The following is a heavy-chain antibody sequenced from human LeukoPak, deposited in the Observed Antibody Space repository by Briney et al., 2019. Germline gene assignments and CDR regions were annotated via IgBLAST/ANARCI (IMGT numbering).Heavy chain of an antibody. V-gene: IGHV4-30-4*01. CDR1: GGSISSGDYY. Sequence: PSETLSLTCTVSGGSISSGDYYWSWIRQPPGKGLEWIGYIYYSGSTYYNPSLKSRVTISVDTSKNQFSLKLSSVTAADTAVYYCARESAAGMYYYYYGMDVWGQGTTVTVSS. CDR2: IYYSGST. D-gene: IGHD6-13*01. J-gene: IGHJ6*02. CDR3: ARESAAGMYYYYYGMDV.